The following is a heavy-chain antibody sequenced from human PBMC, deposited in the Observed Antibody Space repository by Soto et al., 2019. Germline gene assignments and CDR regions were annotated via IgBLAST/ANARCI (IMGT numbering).Heavy chain of an antibody. V-gene: IGHV3-23*01. CDR3: AKRRGAGGHFDY. CDR2: VSLGGST. D-gene: IGHD2-15*01. J-gene: IGHJ4*02. Sequence: DVQLLESGGGLVQPEGSLRLSCAASGFTFSSYAMGWVRQGPGKGVEWVAVVSLGGSTHYADSLGGRFTISRDNSKNTLSLQMNRLTAEDTAVYFCAKRRGAGGHFDYWGQGALVTVSS. CDR1: GFTFSSYA.